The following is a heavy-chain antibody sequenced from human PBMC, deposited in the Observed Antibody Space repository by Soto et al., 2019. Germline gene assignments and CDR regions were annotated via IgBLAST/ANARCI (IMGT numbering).Heavy chain of an antibody. V-gene: IGHV4-59*12. Sequence: TSETLSLTCTVSGGSIRSYYWSWIRQPPGKGLEWIGYIYYSGSTNYNPSLKSRVTISVDTSKNQFSLKLSSVTAADTAVYYCARDPTPWGQGTLVTSPQ. CDR1: GGSIRSYY. CDR2: IYYSGST. CDR3: ARDPTP. J-gene: IGHJ5*02.